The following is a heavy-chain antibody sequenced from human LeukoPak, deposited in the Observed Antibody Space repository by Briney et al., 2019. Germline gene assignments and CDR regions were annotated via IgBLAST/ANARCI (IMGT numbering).Heavy chain of an antibody. J-gene: IGHJ6*02. CDR3: ASKELRFLEWLLGFGPYYYYGMDV. D-gene: IGHD3-3*01. CDR2: TYYSGST. Sequence: PSDTQSLTRSLSGDSIRSDSYYWCWIRQPPGPCLEWLWYTYYSGSTYYNPSLKSRVTISVDTSKNQFSLKLSSVTAADTAVYYCASKELRFLEWLLGFGPYYYYGMDVWGRGTTVTVSS. V-gene: IGHV4-30-4*02. CDR1: GDSIRSDSYY.